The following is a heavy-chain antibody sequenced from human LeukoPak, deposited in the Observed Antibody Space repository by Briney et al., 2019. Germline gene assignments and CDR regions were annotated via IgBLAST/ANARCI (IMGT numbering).Heavy chain of an antibody. CDR3: ARSIIGTRSKFDY. CDR2: ISYSGST. V-gene: IGHV4-59*08. CDR1: GGSISTYY. Sequence: SETLSLTCTVSGGSISTYYWSWIRQPPGKGLEWIGYISYSGSTNYNPSLKSRVTISLDTSKNQFALRLSSVTAADTAVYYCARSIIGTRSKFDYWGQGTLVTVSS. D-gene: IGHD1/OR15-1a*01. J-gene: IGHJ4*02.